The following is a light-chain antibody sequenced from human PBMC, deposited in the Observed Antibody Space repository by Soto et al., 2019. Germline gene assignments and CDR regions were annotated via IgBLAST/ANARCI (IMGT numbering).Light chain of an antibody. CDR2: DGS. CDR1: SSDVGGYNY. Sequence: QSALTQPASVSGSPGQSITISCTGTSSDVGGYNYVSWYQQHPGKAPKLMIYDGSNRPSGVSNRFSGSKSGNTASLTISGLKAEDEADYYCSSYTSSNTYVFGTGTKLTVL. CDR3: SSYTSSNTYV. J-gene: IGLJ1*01. V-gene: IGLV2-14*01.